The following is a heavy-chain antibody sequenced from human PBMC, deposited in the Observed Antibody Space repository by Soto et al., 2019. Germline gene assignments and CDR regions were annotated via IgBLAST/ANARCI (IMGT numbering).Heavy chain of an antibody. D-gene: IGHD5-18*01. V-gene: IGHV3-30*18. CDR3: AKEKATRGYSFLVDY. CDR2: ISYDGTNK. CDR1: GVTFISYG. J-gene: IGHJ4*02. Sequence: PGGSLRLSCAASGVTFISYGMHWVRQAPGKGLEWVAVISYDGTNKYYADSVKGRFTISRDDSKNTLYLQMNSLRPEDTAVYYCAKEKATRGYSFLVDYWGQGTLVTVSS.